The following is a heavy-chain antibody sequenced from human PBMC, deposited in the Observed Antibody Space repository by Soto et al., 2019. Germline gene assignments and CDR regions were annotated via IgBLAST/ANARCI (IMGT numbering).Heavy chain of an antibody. J-gene: IGHJ4*02. Sequence: GGSLRLSCAASGFSFNTYTMNWVRQAPGKGLEWISSISGSSDFINFADSMKGRFTISRDNAKNSLYLHISSLGAEDTAVYYCARGAVSGYDFDYWGRGTLVTVSS. D-gene: IGHD5-12*01. V-gene: IGHV3-21*01. CDR2: ISGSSDFI. CDR1: GFSFNTYT. CDR3: ARGAVSGYDFDY.